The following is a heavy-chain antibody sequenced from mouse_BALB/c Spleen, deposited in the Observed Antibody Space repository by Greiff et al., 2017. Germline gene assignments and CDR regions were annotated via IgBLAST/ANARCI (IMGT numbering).Heavy chain of an antibody. CDR1: GYTFTNYY. CDR2: IYPGDGST. Sequence: VQLQQSGPELVKPGASVKMSCKASGYTFTNYYIHWVKQRPGQGLEWIGWIYPGDGSTKYNEKFKGKTTLTADKSSSTAYMLLSSLTSEDSAIYFCARGSSYWYFDVWGAGTTVTVSS. CDR3: ARGSSYWYFDV. J-gene: IGHJ1*01. V-gene: IGHV1S56*01. D-gene: IGHD1-1*01.